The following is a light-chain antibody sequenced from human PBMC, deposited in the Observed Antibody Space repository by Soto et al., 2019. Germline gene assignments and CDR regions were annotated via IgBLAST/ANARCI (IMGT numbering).Light chain of an antibody. CDR3: SARDDSLSGVV. Sequence: QSVLTQPPSTSGTPGQRVTISCSGSSSNIGSNHVYWYQQFSGMAPKLLMYRSDQRPTGVPDRFSGSKSGTSASLAISGLRSGDEADYYCSARDDSLSGVVFGGGTKLTVL. CDR1: SSNIGSNH. V-gene: IGLV1-47*01. J-gene: IGLJ2*01. CDR2: RSD.